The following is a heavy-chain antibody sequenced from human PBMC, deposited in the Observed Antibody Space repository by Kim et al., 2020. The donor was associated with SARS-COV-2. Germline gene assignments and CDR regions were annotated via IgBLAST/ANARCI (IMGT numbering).Heavy chain of an antibody. D-gene: IGHD3-16*01. V-gene: IGHV3-53*04. J-gene: IGHJ6*02. CDR3: ARVHVGAVPYYYYYGMDV. CDR1: GFTVSSNY. CDR2: IYSGGST. Sequence: GGSLRLSCAASGFTVSSNYMSWVRQAPGKGLEWVSVIYSGGSTYYADSVKGRFTISRHNSKNTLYLQMNSLRAEDTAVYYCARVHVGAVPYYYYYGMDVWGQGTTVTVSS.